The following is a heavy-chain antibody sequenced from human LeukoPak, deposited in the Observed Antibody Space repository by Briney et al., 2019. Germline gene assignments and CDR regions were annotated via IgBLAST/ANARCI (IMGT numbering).Heavy chain of an antibody. Sequence: GGSLRLSCAASGFTFSSYSMNWVRQAPGKGLEWVSSISGSSSYIYYADSVKGRFTISRDNAKNSLYLQMNSLRAEDTAVYYCARNLIKDYDFWSGYYDFDYWGQGTLVTVSS. CDR1: GFTFSSYS. V-gene: IGHV3-21*01. D-gene: IGHD3-3*01. CDR2: ISGSSSYI. J-gene: IGHJ4*02. CDR3: ARNLIKDYDFWSGYYDFDY.